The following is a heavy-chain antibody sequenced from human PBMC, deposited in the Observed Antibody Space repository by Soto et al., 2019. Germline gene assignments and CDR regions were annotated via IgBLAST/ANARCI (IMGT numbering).Heavy chain of an antibody. V-gene: IGHV1-46*01. CDR3: ARSSLWFGELFSCDY. D-gene: IGHD3-10*01. CDR1: GYTFTSYY. J-gene: IGHJ4*02. CDR2: INPSGGST. Sequence: ASVKVSCKASGYTFTSYYMHWVRQAPGQWLEWMGIINPSGGSTSYAQKFQGRVTMTRDTSTSTVYMELSSLRSEDTAVYYCARSSLWFGELFSCDYWGQGTLVTVSS.